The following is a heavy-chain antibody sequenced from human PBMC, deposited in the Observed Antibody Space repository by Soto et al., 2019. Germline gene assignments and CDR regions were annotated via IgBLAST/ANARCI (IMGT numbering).Heavy chain of an antibody. CDR2: IYYSGST. CDR1: GFSLNTGGLG. Sequence: SGPTLVNPTQTLTLTCTFSGFSLNTGGLGVGWIRQPPGKGLEWIGYIYYSGSTNYNPSLKSRVTISVDTSKNQFSLKLSSVTAADTAVYYCARSDGRYWGQGTLVTVSS. J-gene: IGHJ4*02. CDR3: ARSDGRY. V-gene: IGHV4-61*08.